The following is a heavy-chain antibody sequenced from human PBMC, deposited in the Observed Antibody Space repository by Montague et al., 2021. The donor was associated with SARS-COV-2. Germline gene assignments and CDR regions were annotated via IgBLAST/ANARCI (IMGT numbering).Heavy chain of an antibody. CDR1: GYSIGSGYY. J-gene: IGHJ4*03. CDR2: VHHSEGS. D-gene: IGHD3-10*01. Sequence: SETLSLTCSVTGYSIGSGYYWGWIRQSPGRGLEWIGTVHHSEGSYYNPSLKSRVTISVDPSENQFSLKLISVTAADTAVYYCARVDVLSMVRGIIRGGCYFDYWGQGSLVTVSS. V-gene: IGHV4-38-2*02. CDR3: ARVDVLSMVRGIIRGGCYFDY.